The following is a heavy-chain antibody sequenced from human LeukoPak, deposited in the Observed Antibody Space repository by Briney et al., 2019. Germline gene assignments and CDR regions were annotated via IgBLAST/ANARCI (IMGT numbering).Heavy chain of an antibody. CDR3: ASRIVGTPDYFDY. D-gene: IGHD1-26*01. CDR1: GFTFSTYC. Sequence: GGSLRLSCAASGFTFSTYCMSWVRQAPGKGLEWVANIMQDGNDKYYVDSVKGRFTISRDNAQNSLYLQLNSLRVEDTAVYYCASRIVGTPDYFDYWGQGTLVTVSS. CDR2: IMQDGNDK. V-gene: IGHV3-7*01. J-gene: IGHJ4*02.